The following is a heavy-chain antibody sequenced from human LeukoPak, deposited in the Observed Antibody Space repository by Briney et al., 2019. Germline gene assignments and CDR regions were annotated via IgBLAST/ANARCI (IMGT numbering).Heavy chain of an antibody. Sequence: ASVKVSCKASGYTFTSYDINWVRQATGQGPEWMGWMNPNSGNTGYAQKFQGRGTMTRNTSISTAYMELSSLRSEDTAVYYCARGRGWSSGWFPPFDYGDQGTVVTVSS. J-gene: IGHJ4*02. V-gene: IGHV1-8*01. CDR1: GYTFTSYD. CDR2: MNPNSGNT. D-gene: IGHD6-19*01. CDR3: ARGRGWSSGWFPPFDY.